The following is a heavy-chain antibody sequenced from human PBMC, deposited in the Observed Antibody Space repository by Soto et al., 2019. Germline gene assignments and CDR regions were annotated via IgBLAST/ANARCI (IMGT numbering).Heavy chain of an antibody. D-gene: IGHD1-1*01. Sequence: SSETLSLTCVVSGDSFRDYYWSWIRQSPGVGLEWIGEINPSGRTEYNPSLRGRVTLSVDTSKNQFSLTLSTMTAADTAVYYCARTRNRWFDSWGQGTLVTVSS. CDR1: GDSFRDYY. J-gene: IGHJ5*01. CDR2: INPSGRT. CDR3: ARTRNRWFDS. V-gene: IGHV4-34*01.